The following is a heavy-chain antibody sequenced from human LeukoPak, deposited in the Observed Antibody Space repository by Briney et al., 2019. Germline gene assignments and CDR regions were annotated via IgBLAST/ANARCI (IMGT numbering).Heavy chain of an antibody. Sequence: SETLSLTCTVSGGSISSYYWSWIRQPPGKGLEWIGYIYYSRSTNYNPSLKSRVTISVDTSKDQFSLKLSSVTAADTAVYYCARGGRIAAAGTGYFDYWGQGTLVTVSS. CDR2: IYYSRST. J-gene: IGHJ4*02. CDR1: GGSISSYY. V-gene: IGHV4-59*12. CDR3: ARGGRIAAAGTGYFDY. D-gene: IGHD6-13*01.